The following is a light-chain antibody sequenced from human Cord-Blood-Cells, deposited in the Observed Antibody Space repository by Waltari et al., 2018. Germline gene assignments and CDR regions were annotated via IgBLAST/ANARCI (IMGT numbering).Light chain of an antibody. V-gene: IGKV4-1*01. Sequence: DIVMTQSPDSLAVSLGERATINCKSSQSVLYSSNNQNYLAWYQQKPGQPPKLLIYWASTRESGVPDRFSGSGSGTEFTLTISSLQAEDVAVYYCQQYYSTPLTFGPGTKVDIK. CDR3: QQYYSTPLT. CDR2: WAS. J-gene: IGKJ3*01. CDR1: QSVLYSSNNQNY.